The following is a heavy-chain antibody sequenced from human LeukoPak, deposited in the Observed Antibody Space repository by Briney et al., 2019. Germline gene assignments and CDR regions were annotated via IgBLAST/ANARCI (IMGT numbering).Heavy chain of an antibody. J-gene: IGHJ4*02. CDR2: IYYSGST. D-gene: IGHD3-22*01. CDR1: GGSFSGYY. Sequence: SETLSLTCAVYGGSFSGYYWSWIRQPPGKGLEWIGYIYYSGSTYYNPSLKSRVTISVDTSKNQFSLKLSSVTAADTAVYYCARARGDSSGYYNYWGQGTLVTVSS. V-gene: IGHV4-34*09. CDR3: ARARGDSSGYYNY.